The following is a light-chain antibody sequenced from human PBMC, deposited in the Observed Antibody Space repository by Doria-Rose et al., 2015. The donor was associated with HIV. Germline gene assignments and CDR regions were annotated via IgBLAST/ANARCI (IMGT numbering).Light chain of an antibody. V-gene: IGKV4-1*01. Sequence: DIRVTQSPESLGMSLGERATLNCKSNQSLLYTSKNYLAWYQQKPGQPPKLLIYWASTRQSGVPARFSGSGSGTVFTLTISSLEAEDVAVYYCQQYYGTPSFGPGTTVDIK. CDR3: QQYYGTPS. CDR1: QSLLYTSKNY. J-gene: IGKJ3*01. CDR2: WAS.